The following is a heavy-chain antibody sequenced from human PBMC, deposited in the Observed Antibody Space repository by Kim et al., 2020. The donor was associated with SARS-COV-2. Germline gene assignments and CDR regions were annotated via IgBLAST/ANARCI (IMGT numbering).Heavy chain of an antibody. V-gene: IGHV3-30*18. D-gene: IGHD3-22*01. CDR3: AKDRGVKITMIAGYGMDV. Sequence: GGSLRLSCAASGFTFSSYGMHWVRQAPGKGLEWVAVISYDGSNKYYADSVKGRFTISRDNSKNTLYLQMNSLRAEDTAVYYCAKDRGVKITMIAGYGMDVSGPGPTVTVS. J-gene: IGHJ6*02. CDR1: GFTFSSYG. CDR2: ISYDGSNK.